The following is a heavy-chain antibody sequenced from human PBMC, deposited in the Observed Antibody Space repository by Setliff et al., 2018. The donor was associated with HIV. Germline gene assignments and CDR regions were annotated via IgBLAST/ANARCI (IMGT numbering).Heavy chain of an antibody. D-gene: IGHD5-12*01. CDR1: GDSIISSRNF. CDR2: IHYGGTT. V-gene: IGHV4-39*01. J-gene: IGHJ2*01. Sequence: PSETLSLTCTVSGDSIISSRNFWGWIRQPPGKGLEWIGSIHYGGTTYSNPSLRSRVAFSVDTSKNQFSLQLSSVTAADTAVYYCARPSAGGGYNYWYFDLWGRGTLVTVSS. CDR3: ARPSAGGGYNYWYFDL.